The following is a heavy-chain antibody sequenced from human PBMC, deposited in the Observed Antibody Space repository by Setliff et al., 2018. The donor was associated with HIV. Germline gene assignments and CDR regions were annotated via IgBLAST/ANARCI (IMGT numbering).Heavy chain of an antibody. V-gene: IGHV4-38-2*01. CDR3: ARGRGSSPYRWFDP. J-gene: IGHJ5*02. D-gene: IGHD6-19*01. CDR1: GYSISIGYY. Sequence: PSETLSLTCAVSGYSISIGYYWGWIRQPPGKGLEWIGNIYHSGTTNYSPSLKSRVAISVEMSKNQFSLKLSSVTPADTAVYYCARGRGSSPYRWFDPWGQGTLVTVSS. CDR2: IYHSGTT.